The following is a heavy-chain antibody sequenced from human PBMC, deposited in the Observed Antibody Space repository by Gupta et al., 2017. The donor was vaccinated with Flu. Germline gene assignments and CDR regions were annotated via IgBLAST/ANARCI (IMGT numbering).Heavy chain of an antibody. CDR3: IRGWETPVDY. J-gene: IGHJ4*02. CDR1: GFTFSRYT. Sequence: EVQLVESGGGLVQPGGSLRLSCAASGFTFSRYTMNWVRQAPGKGLEWVSYISSSSSTIYYADSVKGRFTISRDNAKNSLYLQMNSLRDEDTAVYYCIRGWETPVDYWGQGTLVTVSS. V-gene: IGHV3-48*02. CDR2: ISSSSSTI. D-gene: IGHD1-26*01.